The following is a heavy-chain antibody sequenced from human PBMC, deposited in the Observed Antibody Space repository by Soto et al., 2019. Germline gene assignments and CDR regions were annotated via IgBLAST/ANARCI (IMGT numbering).Heavy chain of an antibody. CDR2: VTNSGSAK. CDR1: GFTFSSYG. D-gene: IGHD3-10*01. CDR3: AKPYYDSGSSYNTAHFAS. V-gene: IGHV3-30*18. J-gene: IGHJ4*02. Sequence: QVQLVESGGGVVQPGGSLRLSCAASGFTFSSYGMHWVRQAPGKGLEWVAFVTNSGSAKNYADSVKGRFTISRDNSKTTLSLQMNSLRPDDTAVYYCAKPYYDSGSSYNTAHFASWGQGTLVTVSS.